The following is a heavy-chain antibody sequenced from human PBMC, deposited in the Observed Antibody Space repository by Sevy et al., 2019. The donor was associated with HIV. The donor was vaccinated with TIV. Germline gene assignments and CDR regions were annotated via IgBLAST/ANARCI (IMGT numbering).Heavy chain of an antibody. V-gene: IGHV3-30-3*01. CDR2: ISYDGSNK. D-gene: IGHD6-13*01. Sequence: GGSLRLSCAASGFTFSSYAMHWVRQAPGKGLEWVAVISYDGSNKYYADSVKGRFTISRDNSKNTLYLQMNSLRAEDTAVYYCARLDAVDLYSSSWYGGFDYWGQGTLVTVSS. CDR3: ARLDAVDLYSSSWYGGFDY. CDR1: GFTFSSYA. J-gene: IGHJ4*02.